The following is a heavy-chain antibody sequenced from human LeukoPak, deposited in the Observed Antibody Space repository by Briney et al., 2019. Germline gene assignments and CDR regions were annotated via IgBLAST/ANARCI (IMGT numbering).Heavy chain of an antibody. CDR3: ARESPYYYDSSDYYETDY. J-gene: IGHJ4*02. Sequence: GASVKVSCKTSGYTFTSYAMNWVRQAPGQGLEWMGRINTNTGNPTYAQGFTGRFVFSLDTSVSTAYLQISSLKAEDTAVYYCARESPYYYDSSDYYETDYWGQGTLVTVSS. D-gene: IGHD3-22*01. CDR2: INTNTGNP. V-gene: IGHV7-4-1*02. CDR1: GYTFTSYA.